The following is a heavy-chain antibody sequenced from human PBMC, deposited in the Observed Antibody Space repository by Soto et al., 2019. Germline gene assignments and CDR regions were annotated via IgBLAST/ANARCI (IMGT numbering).Heavy chain of an antibody. V-gene: IGHV4-39*01. D-gene: IGHD3-16*01. CDR2: IYYSGST. Sequence: PSETLSLTCTVSGGSISSSSYYWGWIRQPPGKGLEWIGSIYYSGSTYYNPSLKSRVTISVDTSKNQFSLKLSSVTAADTAVYYCARLDRLSSSLNYFAYWGQGTLVTVSS. J-gene: IGHJ4*02. CDR3: ARLDRLSSSLNYFAY. CDR1: GGSISSSSYY.